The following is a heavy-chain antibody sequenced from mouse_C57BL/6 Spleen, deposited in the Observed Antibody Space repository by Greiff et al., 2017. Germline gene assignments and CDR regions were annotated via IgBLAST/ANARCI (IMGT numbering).Heavy chain of an antibody. CDR2: IRNKANGYTT. Sequence: EVKVVESGGGLVQPGGSLSLSCAASGFTFTDYYMSWVRQPPGKALEWLGFIRNKANGYTTEYSASVKGRFTISRDNSQSILYLQMNALRAEDSATYYCARTTVVADYFDYWGQGTTLTVSS. CDR1: GFTFTDYY. V-gene: IGHV7-3*01. CDR3: ARTTVVADYFDY. D-gene: IGHD1-1*01. J-gene: IGHJ2*01.